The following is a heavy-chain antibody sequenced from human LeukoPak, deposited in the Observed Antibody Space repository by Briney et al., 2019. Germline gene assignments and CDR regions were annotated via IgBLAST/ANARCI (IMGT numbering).Heavy chain of an antibody. CDR1: GFTFSSYA. D-gene: IGHD3-3*01. Sequence: PGGSLGLSCAASGFTFSSYAMSWVRQAPGKGLEWVSAISGSGGSTYYADSVKGRFTISRDNSKNTLYLQMNSLRAEDTAVYYCASLLRFLEWSPGALDIWGQGTMVTVSS. V-gene: IGHV3-23*01. CDR2: ISGSGGST. J-gene: IGHJ3*02. CDR3: ASLLRFLEWSPGALDI.